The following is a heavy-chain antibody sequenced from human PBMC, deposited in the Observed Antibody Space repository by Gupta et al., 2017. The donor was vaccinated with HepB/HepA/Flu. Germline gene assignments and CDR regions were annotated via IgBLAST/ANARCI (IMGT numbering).Heavy chain of an antibody. Sequence: QVQLVESGGGLVKPGGSLRLSCAASGFTFSDYYMSWIRQAPGKGLEWVSYISSSGSTIYYADAVKGRFTISRDNAKNSLYLQMKSLRAEDTAVYYCATTDDYYYYMDVWGKGTTVTVSS. CDR3: ATTDDYYYYMDV. CDR1: GFTFSDYY. V-gene: IGHV3-11*04. CDR2: ISSSGSTI. J-gene: IGHJ6*03.